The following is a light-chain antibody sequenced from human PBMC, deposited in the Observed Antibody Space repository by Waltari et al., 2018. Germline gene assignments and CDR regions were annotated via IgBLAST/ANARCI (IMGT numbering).Light chain of an antibody. J-gene: IGLJ3*02. CDR3: CSYAGAYTFV. V-gene: IGLV2-11*01. CDR2: DVV. Sequence: QSALTQPHSVSASPGQSVTIPCSGSINDVGVEVYVSWYQQPPGKAPKLILYDVVKRPSGVPSRFAGSKYGTTASLTISGLQTDDEATYYCCSYAGAYTFVFGGGTKLTVL. CDR1: INDVGVEVY.